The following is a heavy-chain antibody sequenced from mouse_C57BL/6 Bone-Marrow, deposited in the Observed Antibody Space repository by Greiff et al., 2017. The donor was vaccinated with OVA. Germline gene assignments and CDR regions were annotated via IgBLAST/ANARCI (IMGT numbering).Heavy chain of an antibody. J-gene: IGHJ3*01. CDR2: FHPTSGSP. CDR3: ARYPGYYRWFAY. V-gene: IGHV1-64*01. D-gene: IGHD2-3*01. Sequence: QVQLQQPGAELVKPGASVKLSCKASGYTFPTYWMHWVRQRPGQGLEWIGMFHPTSGSPNYNEKFKSKATLTVDKSSITAYMQRSILTSEDSAVYYCARYPGYYRWFAYWGQGTLVTVSA. CDR1: GYTFPTYW.